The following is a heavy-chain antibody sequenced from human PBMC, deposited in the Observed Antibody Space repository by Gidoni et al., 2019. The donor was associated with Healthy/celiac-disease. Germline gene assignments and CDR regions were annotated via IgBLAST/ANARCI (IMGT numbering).Heavy chain of an antibody. D-gene: IGHD1-26*01. V-gene: IGHV3-9*01. Sequence: EVQLVESGGGLVQPGRSLRLSCAASGFPFDDYAMHWVRQDPGKGLEWVSGISWNSGSIGYADAVKGRFTISRDNAKNSLYLQMNSLRAEDTALYYCAKDTGGDYYFDYWGQGTLVTVSS. CDR2: ISWNSGSI. J-gene: IGHJ4*02. CDR3: AKDTGGDYYFDY. CDR1: GFPFDDYA.